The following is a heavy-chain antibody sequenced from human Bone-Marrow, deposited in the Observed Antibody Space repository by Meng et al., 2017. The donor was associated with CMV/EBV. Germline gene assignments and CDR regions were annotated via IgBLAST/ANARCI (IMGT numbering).Heavy chain of an antibody. Sequence: ASVKVSCKASGYTFTSYYMHWVRQAPGQGLEWMGIINPSGGSTSYAQKFQGRVTMTRDTSTSTVYMELSSLGSEDTAVYYWARGPGYCSSTSCYTGEGWFDPWGQGTLVTVSS. CDR1: GYTFTSYY. D-gene: IGHD2-2*02. V-gene: IGHV1-46*01. CDR2: INPSGGST. J-gene: IGHJ5*02. CDR3: ARGPGYCSSTSCYTGEGWFDP.